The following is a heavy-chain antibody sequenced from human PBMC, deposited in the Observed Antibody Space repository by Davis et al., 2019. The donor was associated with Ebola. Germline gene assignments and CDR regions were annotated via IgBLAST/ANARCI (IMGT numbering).Heavy chain of an antibody. CDR2: ISAYNGNT. Sequence: AASVKVSCKASGYTFTSYGISWVRQAPGQGLEWMGWISAYNGNTNYAQKLQGRVTMTTDTSTSTAYMELRSLRSDDTAVYYCARRGVMITFGGVIANWFDPGGQGTLVTVSS. CDR1: GYTFTSYG. J-gene: IGHJ5*02. D-gene: IGHD3-16*02. V-gene: IGHV1-18*01. CDR3: ARRGVMITFGGVIANWFDP.